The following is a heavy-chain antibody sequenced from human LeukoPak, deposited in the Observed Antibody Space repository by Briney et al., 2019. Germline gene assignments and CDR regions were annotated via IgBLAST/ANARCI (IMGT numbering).Heavy chain of an antibody. D-gene: IGHD3-9*01. J-gene: IGHJ5*02. CDR1: GFTFSSYA. CDR3: AKGRTQGSYYDILTGYYQGENWFDP. Sequence: AGGSLRLSCAASGFTFSSYAMSWARQAPGKGLEWVSAISGSGGSTYYADSVKGRFTISRDNSKNTLYLQMNSLRAEDTAVYYCAKGRTQGSYYDILTGYYQGENWFDPWGQGTLVTVSS. V-gene: IGHV3-23*01. CDR2: ISGSGGST.